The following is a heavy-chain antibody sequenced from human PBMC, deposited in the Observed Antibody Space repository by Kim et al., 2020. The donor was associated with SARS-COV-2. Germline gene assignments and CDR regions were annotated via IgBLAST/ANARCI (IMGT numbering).Heavy chain of an antibody. J-gene: IGHJ5*02. Sequence: NYNPSLKSRVPISVDTSKNQFSLKLTSATAADTAVYYCARQGAYDAKWFDPWGQGTLVTVSS. D-gene: IGHD2-8*01. CDR3: ARQGAYDAKWFDP. V-gene: IGHV4-59*08.